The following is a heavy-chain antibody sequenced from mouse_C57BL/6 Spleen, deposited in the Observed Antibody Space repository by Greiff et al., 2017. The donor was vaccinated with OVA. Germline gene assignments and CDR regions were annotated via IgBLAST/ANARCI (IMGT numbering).Heavy chain of an antibody. J-gene: IGHJ2*01. CDR3: ARCYSNYVSFDY. V-gene: IGHV5-17*01. D-gene: IGHD2-5*01. CDR2: ISSGSSTI. CDR1: GFTFSDYG. Sequence: EVKLQESGGGLVKPGGSLKLSCAASGFTFSDYGMHWVRQAPEKGLEWVAYISSGSSTIYYADTVKGRFTISRDNAKNTLFLQMTSLRSEDTAMYYCARCYSNYVSFDYWGQGTTLTVSS.